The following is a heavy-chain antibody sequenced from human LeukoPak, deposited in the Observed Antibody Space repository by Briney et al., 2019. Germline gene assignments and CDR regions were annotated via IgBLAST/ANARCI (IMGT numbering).Heavy chain of an antibody. CDR1: GFSVGNSG. CDR3: AQGYSSGWYPN. Sequence: GGSLRLSCAVSGFSVGNSGMSWVRQAPAKGLEWISAISVDGETTYYADSVKGVFIISRDNSKNTLFLQLSSLRAEDTAVYYCAQGYSSGWYPNWGQGSLVSVSS. CDR2: ISVDGETT. V-gene: IGHV3-23*01. J-gene: IGHJ4*02. D-gene: IGHD6-19*01.